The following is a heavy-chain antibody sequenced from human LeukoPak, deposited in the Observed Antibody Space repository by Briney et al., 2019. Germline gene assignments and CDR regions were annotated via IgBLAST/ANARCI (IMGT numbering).Heavy chain of an antibody. D-gene: IGHD1-26*01. CDR2: IKQDGSEK. V-gene: IGHV3-7*01. CDR1: GFTFSNYW. CDR3: ARDKDVGPTILVY. J-gene: IGHJ4*02. Sequence: GGSLRLSCAASGFTFSNYWMSWVRQAPGKGLEWVANIKQDGSEKYYVDSVKGRFTISRDNAKNSLYLQMNSLRAEDTAVYYCARDKDVGPTILVYWGQGTLVTVSS.